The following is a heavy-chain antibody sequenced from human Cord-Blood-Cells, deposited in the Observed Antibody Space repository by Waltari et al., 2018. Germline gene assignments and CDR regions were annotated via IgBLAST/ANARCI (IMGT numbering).Heavy chain of an antibody. Sequence: EVQLLESGGGLVQPGGSLRLSCAASGFTFSSYAMSWVRPAPGKGLEWVSAISGSGGSTYYADSVKGRFTISRDNSKNTLYLQMNSLRAEDTAVYYCAKDITIFGVVIIDYWGQGTLVTVSS. D-gene: IGHD3-3*01. V-gene: IGHV3-23*01. CDR3: AKDITIFGVVIIDY. CDR1: GFTFSSYA. CDR2: ISGSGGST. J-gene: IGHJ4*02.